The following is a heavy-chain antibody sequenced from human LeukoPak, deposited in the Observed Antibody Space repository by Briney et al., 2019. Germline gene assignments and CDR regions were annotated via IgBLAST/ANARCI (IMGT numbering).Heavy chain of an antibody. CDR2: IYYSGST. CDR3: ARVSGLNNFDS. V-gene: IGHV4-39*07. J-gene: IGHJ4*02. Sequence: SETLSLTCTVSGGSISSSSYYWGWIRQPPGKGLEWIGSIYYSGSTYYNPSLKSRVTISVDTSKNQFSLKLSSVTAADTSIYYCARVSGLNNFDSWGRGTPVTVSS. D-gene: IGHD5/OR15-5a*01. CDR1: GGSISSSSYY.